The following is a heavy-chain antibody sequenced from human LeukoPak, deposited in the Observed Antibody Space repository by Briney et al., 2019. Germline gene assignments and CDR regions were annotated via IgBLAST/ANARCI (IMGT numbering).Heavy chain of an antibody. V-gene: IGHV4-59*01. J-gene: IGHJ3*01. CDR1: GGSISSYY. D-gene: IGHD4-11*01. CDR2: VHFSGTT. Sequence: SETLSLTCTVSGGSISSYYWSWIRQPPGRGLEWIGYVHFSGTTSFNPSLKSRVTISVDTSKNQFSLRLSSMTAADTAVYYCAREQYLAYDVFGFWGQGTMVTVSS. CDR3: AREQYLAYDVFGF.